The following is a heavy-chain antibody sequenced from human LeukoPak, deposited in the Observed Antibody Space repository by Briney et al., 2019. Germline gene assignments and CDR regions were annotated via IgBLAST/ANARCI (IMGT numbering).Heavy chain of an antibody. CDR3: AKLGFDSSGSHTLLDY. Sequence: GGSLRLSCAASGFTFRVYGMLWVRQAPGKGLEWVASISYDGRNSHYADSVRGRFTISRDNSKSTLNLQMNSLRPEDTAVYYCAKLGFDSSGSHTLLDYWGQGTQVTVSS. V-gene: IGHV3-30*18. CDR2: ISYDGRNS. D-gene: IGHD3-22*01. CDR1: GFTFRVYG. J-gene: IGHJ4*02.